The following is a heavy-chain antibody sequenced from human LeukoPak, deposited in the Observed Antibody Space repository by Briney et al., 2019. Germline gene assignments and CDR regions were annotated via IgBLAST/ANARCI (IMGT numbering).Heavy chain of an antibody. Sequence: SETLSLTCTVSGYSIGSGYYWGWIRQPPGKGLEWIGSIYHSGSTYYNPSLKSRVTISVDTSKNQFSLKLSSVTAADTAVYYCARRGKRLRFFDYWGQGTLVTVSS. D-gene: IGHD3-3*01. J-gene: IGHJ4*02. CDR2: IYHSGST. CDR3: ARRGKRLRFFDY. CDR1: GYSIGSGYY. V-gene: IGHV4-38-2*02.